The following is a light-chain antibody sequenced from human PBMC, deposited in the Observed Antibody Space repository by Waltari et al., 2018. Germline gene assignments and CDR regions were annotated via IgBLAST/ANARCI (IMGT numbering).Light chain of an antibody. CDR1: TSNIGAGHD. V-gene: IGLV1-40*01. Sequence: QSVLTQPPSVSGTPGQRVTISCSGSTSNIGAGHDVHWYQHLPGTAPKLLIYGNNNRPSGVPDRFSGSKSGTSAFLAITGLQADDEADYFCQSFDNMLSGGVVFGGGTKLAVL. CDR2: GNN. J-gene: IGLJ2*01. CDR3: QSFDNMLSGGVV.